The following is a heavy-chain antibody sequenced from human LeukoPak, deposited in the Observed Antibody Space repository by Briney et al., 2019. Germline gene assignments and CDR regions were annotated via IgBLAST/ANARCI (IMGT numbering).Heavy chain of an antibody. CDR1: GFTFSSYW. Sequence: GGSLRLSCAASGFTFSSYWMHWVRQAPGKGLEWVSGISGSGYSTYYSESVKGRFAISRDNSKNTLFLQTNSLRAEDTAIYYCGKIGHYDDPFDYWGHGTLVTVSS. CDR2: ISGSGYST. D-gene: IGHD4-17*01. V-gene: IGHV3-23*01. CDR3: GKIGHYDDPFDY. J-gene: IGHJ4*01.